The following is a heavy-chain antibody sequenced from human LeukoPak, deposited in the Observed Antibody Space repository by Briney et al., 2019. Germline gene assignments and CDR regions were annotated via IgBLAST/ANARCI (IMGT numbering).Heavy chain of an antibody. CDR1: GFTFSSYA. V-gene: IGHV3-30-3*01. J-gene: IGHJ4*02. Sequence: GGSLRLSCAASGFTFSSYAMSWVRQAPGKGLEWVAVISYDGSNKYYADSVKGRFTISRDNAKNSLYLQMNSLRAEDTAVYYCARAKRYSGSPFDYWGQGTLVTVSS. CDR2: ISYDGSNK. CDR3: ARAKRYSGSPFDY. D-gene: IGHD1-26*01.